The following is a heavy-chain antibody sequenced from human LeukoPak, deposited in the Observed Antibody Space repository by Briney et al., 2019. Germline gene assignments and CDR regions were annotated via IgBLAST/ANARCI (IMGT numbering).Heavy chain of an antibody. CDR2: ISYDGSNK. J-gene: IGHJ4*02. CDR3: ARPQGYFAANFDY. D-gene: IGHD3-22*01. CDR1: GFTFSSYA. Sequence: SGGSLRLSCAASGFTFSSYAMHWVRQAPGKGLEWVALISYDGSNKYHADSVKGRFTISRDNSKNTLYLQMNCLRGEDTAVFYCARPQGYFAANFDYWGQGTLVTVSS. V-gene: IGHV3-30*04.